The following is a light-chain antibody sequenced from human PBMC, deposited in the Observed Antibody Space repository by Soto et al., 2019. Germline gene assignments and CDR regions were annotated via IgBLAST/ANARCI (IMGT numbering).Light chain of an antibody. J-gene: IGKJ1*01. CDR3: QQYDSTPPT. V-gene: IGKV3-20*01. CDR2: GAS. Sequence: EIVLTQSPGTLSLSPGDRATLSCRASQSVNSNYLAWYQRKPGQAPRLLIYGASNRATDIPYRFTASGSGTDFTLSITRLEAEEFAVYDCQQYDSTPPTFGRGTKVEVK. CDR1: QSVNSNY.